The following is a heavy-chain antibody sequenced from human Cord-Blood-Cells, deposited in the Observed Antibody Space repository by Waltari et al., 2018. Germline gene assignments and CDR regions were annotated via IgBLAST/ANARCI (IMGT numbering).Heavy chain of an antibody. CDR3: ARDKLRYFDWSTNWFDP. J-gene: IGHJ5*02. V-gene: IGHV1-18*01. Sequence: QVQLVQSGAEVKKPGASVKVSCKTSGYTFTSYGISWVRQAPGKGLEWMGWISAYNGNTNYAQKLQGRVTMTTDTSTSTAYMELRSLRSDDTAVYYCARDKLRYFDWSTNWFDPWGQGTLVTVSS. CDR1: GYTFTSYG. CDR2: ISAYNGNT. D-gene: IGHD3-9*01.